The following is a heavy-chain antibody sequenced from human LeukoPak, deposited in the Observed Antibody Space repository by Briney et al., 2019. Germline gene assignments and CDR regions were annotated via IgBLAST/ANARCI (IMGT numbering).Heavy chain of an antibody. D-gene: IGHD2-15*01. Sequence: ASVKVSCKASGYTFTNFDINWVRQATGQGLEWMGWMNPNSGNTGYAQKFQGRVTMTRNTSISTAYMELSSLRSEDTAMYYCARGRRYCSGGSCYYWFDPWGQGALVTVSS. J-gene: IGHJ5*02. CDR2: MNPNSGNT. CDR1: GYTFTNFD. V-gene: IGHV1-8*01. CDR3: ARGRRYCSGGSCYYWFDP.